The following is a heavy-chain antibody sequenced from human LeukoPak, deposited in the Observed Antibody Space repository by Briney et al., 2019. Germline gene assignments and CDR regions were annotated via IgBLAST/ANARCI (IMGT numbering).Heavy chain of an antibody. CDR1: GASISTYY. Sequence: SETLSLTCTVSGASISTYYWSWIRQSPGKGLEWIGYLYSRGSPTYNPSLKRRGTISVDTSKNHFSLTLSSVTAADTAVYYCARLQPNSGEWAFDIWGQGTMVTVSS. CDR2: LYSRGSP. V-gene: IGHV4-59*01. CDR3: ARLQPNSGEWAFDI. D-gene: IGHD1-1*01. J-gene: IGHJ3*02.